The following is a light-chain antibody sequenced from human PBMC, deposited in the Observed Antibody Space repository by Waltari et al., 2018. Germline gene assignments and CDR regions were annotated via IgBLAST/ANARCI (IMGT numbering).Light chain of an antibody. Sequence: ASQDIYNNLNWYRRKPGKAPVLLIYESSNFESCVPSRFSGSGSVVDFTFTSNSLQPGDFATYYCQQYDVLLPGFTFGPGTTVDLK. V-gene: IGKV1-33*01. J-gene: IGKJ3*01. CDR3: QQYDVLLPGFT. CDR2: ESS. CDR1: QDIYNN.